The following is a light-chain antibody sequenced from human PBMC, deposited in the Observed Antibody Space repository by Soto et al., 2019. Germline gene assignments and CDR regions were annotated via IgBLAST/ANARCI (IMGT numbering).Light chain of an antibody. Sequence: QSALTQPASVSGSPGQSITLSCSGTSGDVGSSNLVSWYQQLPGKAPKLMIYEGSKRPSGVSNRISGSKSGNTDSLTISGLQAEDEADYYCCSYAGSSTYVFGTGTKLTVL. J-gene: IGLJ1*01. CDR2: EGS. CDR1: SGDVGSSNL. V-gene: IGLV2-23*01. CDR3: CSYAGSSTYV.